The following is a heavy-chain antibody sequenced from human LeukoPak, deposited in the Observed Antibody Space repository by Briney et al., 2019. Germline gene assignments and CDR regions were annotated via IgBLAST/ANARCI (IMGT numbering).Heavy chain of an antibody. J-gene: IGHJ6*03. D-gene: IGHD5-12*01. CDR2: ISYDGSNK. Sequence: GGSLRLSCAASGFTFSSYAMSWVRQAPGKGLEWVTVISYDGSNKYYADSVKGRFTISRDNSKNTLYLQMNSLRAEDTAVYYCAKGGGYDFRYYYYYMDVWGKGTTVTVSS. V-gene: IGHV3-30*18. CDR3: AKGGGYDFRYYYYYMDV. CDR1: GFTFSSYA.